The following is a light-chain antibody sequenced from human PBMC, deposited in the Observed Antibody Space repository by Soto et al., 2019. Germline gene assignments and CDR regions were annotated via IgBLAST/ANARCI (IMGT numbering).Light chain of an antibody. J-gene: IGLJ3*02. CDR3: TSFTTTNIWV. Sequence: QSALAQPASVSGSPGQSITISCTGTSTDVGGHYYVSWYQQHPGKAPKLIIYDVTDRPSGVSHRFSGSKSGNTASLTISRLQAEDEADYYCTSFTTTNIWVFGGGTKLTVL. V-gene: IGLV2-14*03. CDR1: STDVGGHYY. CDR2: DVT.